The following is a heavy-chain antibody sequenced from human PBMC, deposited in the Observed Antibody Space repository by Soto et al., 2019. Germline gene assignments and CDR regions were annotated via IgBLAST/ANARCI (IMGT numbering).Heavy chain of an antibody. CDR1: GFTFSRNG. Sequence: QVQLVESGGGVVQSGRSLRLSCAASGFTFSRNGMHWVRQAPGKGLEWVAVISYDGSNKYYADSVKGRFTVSRDNSKNTLYLQMNSLRPEDTAVYYCAKDRSSSWTLDYWGQGTLVTVSS. V-gene: IGHV3-30*18. CDR2: ISYDGSNK. D-gene: IGHD6-13*01. J-gene: IGHJ4*02. CDR3: AKDRSSSWTLDY.